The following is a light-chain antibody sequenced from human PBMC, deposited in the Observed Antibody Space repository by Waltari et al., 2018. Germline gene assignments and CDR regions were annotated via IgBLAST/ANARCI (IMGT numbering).Light chain of an antibody. V-gene: IGKV3-20*01. CDR3: QHYLRVPVT. CDR1: ESVSRA. CDR2: GAS. J-gene: IGKJ1*01. Sequence: EIALTQSPGTLSLSVGERATVSCRASESVSRALAWYQQKPGQAPRLPIYGASTRATGIPDRFSGSGSGTDVSLTISRMEPDDFAVYDCQHYLRVPVTFGQGTTVEI.